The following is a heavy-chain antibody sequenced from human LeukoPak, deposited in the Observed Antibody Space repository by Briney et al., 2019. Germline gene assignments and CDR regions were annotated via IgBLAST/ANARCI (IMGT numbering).Heavy chain of an antibody. CDR3: AKDRSNTVTTWAWAPPDP. Sequence: GGSLRLSCAASGFTVSSDYMSWVRQAPGKGLEWVSVIYGGGSTYYADSVKGRFTISRDNSKNTLYLQMNSLRAEDTAVYYCAKDRSNTVTTWAWAPPDPWGQGTLVTVSS. V-gene: IGHV3-53*05. J-gene: IGHJ5*02. CDR1: GFTVSSDY. D-gene: IGHD4-17*01. CDR2: IYGGGST.